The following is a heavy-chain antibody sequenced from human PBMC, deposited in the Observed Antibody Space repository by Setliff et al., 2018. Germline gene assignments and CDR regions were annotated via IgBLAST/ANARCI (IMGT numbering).Heavy chain of an antibody. Sequence: PGGSLRLSCAASGFTFSGSAMHWVRQASGKGLEWVGRIRSKANNYATAYAASLKGRFTISRDDSKNTAFLQMNSLKTEDTAVYYCTRFSAYFHVTNDYYFDHWGQGTLVTVSS. J-gene: IGHJ4*02. CDR1: GFTFSGSA. V-gene: IGHV3-73*01. D-gene: IGHD3-9*01. CDR2: IRSKANNYAT. CDR3: TRFSAYFHVTNDYYFDH.